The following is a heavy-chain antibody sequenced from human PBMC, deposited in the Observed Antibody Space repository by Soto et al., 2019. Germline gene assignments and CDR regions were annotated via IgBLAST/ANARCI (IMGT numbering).Heavy chain of an antibody. CDR2: INHSGST. V-gene: IGHV4-34*01. Sequence: SETLSLTRAVYGESFSGYYWSWIRQPPGKGLEWIGEINHSGSTNYNPSLKSRVTISVDTSKNQFSLKLSSVTAADTAVYYCARNQVPAAIDYWGQGTLVTVSS. CDR3: ARNQVPAAIDY. D-gene: IGHD2-2*01. J-gene: IGHJ4*02. CDR1: GESFSGYY.